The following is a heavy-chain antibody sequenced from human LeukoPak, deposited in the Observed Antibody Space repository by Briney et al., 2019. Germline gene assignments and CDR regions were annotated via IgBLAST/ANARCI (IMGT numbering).Heavy chain of an antibody. D-gene: IGHD3-22*01. J-gene: IGHJ3*02. CDR3: ARNYYYDSSDYYDPGAFDI. CDR2: IYYSGST. CDR1: GGSISSGGYY. V-gene: IGHV4-31*03. Sequence: PSETLSLTCTVSGGSISSGGYYWSWIRQHPGKGLEWIGYIYYSGSTYYNPSLKSRVTISVDTSKDQFSLKLSSVTAADTAVYYCARNYYYDSSDYYDPGAFDIWGQGTMVTVSS.